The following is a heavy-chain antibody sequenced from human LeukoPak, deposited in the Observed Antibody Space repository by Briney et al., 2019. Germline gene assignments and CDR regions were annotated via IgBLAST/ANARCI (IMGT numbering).Heavy chain of an antibody. Sequence: ASVKVSCKVSGYTLTELSMHWVRQAPGKGLEWMGGFDPEDGETIYAQKFQGRVTMTEDTSTDTAYMELSSLRSEDTAVYYCARLPLVVVPAATTGYYYGMDVWGQGTTVTVSS. V-gene: IGHV1-24*01. CDR2: FDPEDGET. D-gene: IGHD2-2*01. CDR1: GYTLTELS. CDR3: ARLPLVVVPAATTGYYYGMDV. J-gene: IGHJ6*02.